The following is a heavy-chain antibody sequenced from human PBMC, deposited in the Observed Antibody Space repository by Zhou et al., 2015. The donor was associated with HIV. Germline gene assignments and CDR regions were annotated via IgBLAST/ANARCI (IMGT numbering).Heavy chain of an antibody. V-gene: IGHV1-69*01. J-gene: IGHJ2*01. D-gene: IGHD3-22*01. CDR3: ARDVYYDSTSPPIWYFDL. CDR2: IIPIFGTA. Sequence: QVQLVQSGAEVKKPGSSVKVSCKASGGTFSSYAISWVRQAPGQGLEWMGGIIPIFGTANYAQKFQGRVTITADESTSTAYMELSSLRSEDTAVYYCARDVYYDSTSPPIWYFDLWGRGTLVTVSS. CDR1: GGTFSSYA.